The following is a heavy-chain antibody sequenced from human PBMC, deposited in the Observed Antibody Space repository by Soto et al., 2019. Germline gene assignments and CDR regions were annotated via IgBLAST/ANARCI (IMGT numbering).Heavy chain of an antibody. V-gene: IGHV4-4*07. CDR1: GGSISSYY. CDR2: IYTSGST. Sequence: QVQLQESGPGLVKPSETLSLTCTVSGGSISSYYWSWIRQPVGKGLEWIGRIYTSGSTNYNPSLKSRVTMSVDTSKNQFSLKLSSVTAADTAVYYCASEGIAVAGNRFDYWGQGTLVTVSS. J-gene: IGHJ4*02. D-gene: IGHD6-19*01. CDR3: ASEGIAVAGNRFDY.